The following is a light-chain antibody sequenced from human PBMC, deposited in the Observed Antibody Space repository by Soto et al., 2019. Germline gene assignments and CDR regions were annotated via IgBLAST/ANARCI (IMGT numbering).Light chain of an antibody. CDR2: EVT. CDR3: SSYTGSDTLI. J-gene: IGLJ2*01. CDR1: SSDVGGYNF. V-gene: IGLV2-14*01. Sequence: QSALTQPASVSGSPGQSITISCTGTSSDVGGYNFVSWYQQQPGKAPKLMVYEVTNRPSGVSHRFSGSKSGNTASLTISGLQAEDEADYFCSSYTGSDTLIFGGGTKLTVL.